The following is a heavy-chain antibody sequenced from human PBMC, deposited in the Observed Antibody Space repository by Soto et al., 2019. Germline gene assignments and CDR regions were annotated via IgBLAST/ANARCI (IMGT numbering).Heavy chain of an antibody. V-gene: IGHV5-51*01. CDR1: GCSFISYW. Sequence: VEPLKICYKGAGCSFISYWSGWVRQMPGKGLEWMGIIYPGDSDTRYSTSLHGQVTISADKSISTAYRQWSSLKDSDTAMYYCARRGANEYDSRGYRMDYWGQLTLVTVS. D-gene: IGHD3-22*01. J-gene: IGHJ4*02. CDR2: IYPGDSDT. CDR3: ARRGANEYDSRGYRMDY.